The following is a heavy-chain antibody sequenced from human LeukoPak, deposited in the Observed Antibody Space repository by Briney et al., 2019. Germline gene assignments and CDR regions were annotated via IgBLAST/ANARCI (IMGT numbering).Heavy chain of an antibody. CDR3: AAHYDSSGYYT. D-gene: IGHD3-22*01. CDR1: GYTFTSYG. J-gene: IGHJ5*02. CDR2: ISAYNGNT. V-gene: IGHV1-18*01. Sequence: ASVKVSCKASGYTFTSYGISWVRQAPGQGLEWMGWISAYNGNTNYAQKLQGRVTMTTDTSASTAYMELRGLRSDDTAVYYCAAHYDSSGYYTWGQGTLVTVSS.